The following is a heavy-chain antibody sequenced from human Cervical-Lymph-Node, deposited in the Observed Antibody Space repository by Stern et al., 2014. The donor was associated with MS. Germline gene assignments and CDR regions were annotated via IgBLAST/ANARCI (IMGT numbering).Heavy chain of an antibody. Sequence: VQLVQSGGGVVQPGRSLRLSCAASGFSFSRDAMHWVRQATGKGLEWVALIWYDGSNPYYADSVTGRFTISRDNFKNTLYLQMNSLRAEDTAVYYCASAYSSSHYYFDYWGQGTLVTVSS. V-gene: IGHV3-33*01. J-gene: IGHJ4*02. CDR1: GFSFSRDA. D-gene: IGHD6-13*01. CDR2: IWYDGSNP. CDR3: ASAYSSSHYYFDY.